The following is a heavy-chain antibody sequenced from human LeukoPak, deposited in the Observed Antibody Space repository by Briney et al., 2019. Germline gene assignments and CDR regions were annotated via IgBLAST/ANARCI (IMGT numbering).Heavy chain of an antibody. Sequence: SETLSLTCAVSGVPFSGYFWSWIRQSSGKGLEWIGEIHNSGTTNYNTSLNSRVTISEDTSKNQFYLNLSSVTAADTAVYYCASRYYYNLGSFPFDFWGQGTLVTVSS. CDR2: IHNSGTT. J-gene: IGHJ4*02. CDR3: ASRYYYNLGSFPFDF. D-gene: IGHD3-10*01. V-gene: IGHV4-34*01. CDR1: GVPFSGYF.